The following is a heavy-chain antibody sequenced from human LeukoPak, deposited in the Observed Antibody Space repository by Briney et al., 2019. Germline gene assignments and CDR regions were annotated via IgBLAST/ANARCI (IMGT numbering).Heavy chain of an antibody. Sequence: ETLSLTCAVYGGSFSGYYWSWVRQTPGKGLEWVAATSSSDAGTYHADSVRGRFTISRDNAKNTLYLQMNSLRAEDTAVYYCALHLPGYWGQGTLVTVSS. CDR3: ALHLPGY. D-gene: IGHD1-14*01. CDR2: TSSSDAGT. V-gene: IGHV3-23*01. CDR1: GGSFSGYY. J-gene: IGHJ4*02.